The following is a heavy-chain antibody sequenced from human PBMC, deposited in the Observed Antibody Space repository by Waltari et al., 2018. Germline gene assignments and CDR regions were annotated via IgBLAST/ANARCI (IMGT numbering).Heavy chain of an antibody. Sequence: QVQLVQSGAEVKKPGASVKVSCKASGYTFTGSYMHWVRQAPGQGLEWMGRINPNSGGTNYAQKCQGRVTMTRDTSISTAYMELSRLRSDDTAVYYCARDSLDHSRGFDYWGQGTLVTVSS. CDR1: GYTFTGSY. D-gene: IGHD3-10*01. J-gene: IGHJ4*02. CDR3: ARDSLDHSRGFDY. V-gene: IGHV1-2*06. CDR2: INPNSGGT.